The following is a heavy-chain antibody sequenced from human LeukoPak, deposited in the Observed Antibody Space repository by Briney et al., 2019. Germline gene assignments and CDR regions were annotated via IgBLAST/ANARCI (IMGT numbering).Heavy chain of an antibody. CDR2: TRSKAYGGTT. CDR1: GFSFNTFA. V-gene: IGHV3-49*03. J-gene: IGHJ5*02. CDR3: TRGISRTTVKQGYSYGTGGPNWFDP. Sequence: GGSLKLSCAASGFSFNTFAMSWFRQAPGKGLEWVGFTRSKAYGGTTEYAASVKGRFTISRDDSKSIAYLQMNSLKTEDTAVYYCTRGISRTTVKQGYSYGTGGPNWFDPWGQGTLVTVSS. D-gene: IGHD5-18*01.